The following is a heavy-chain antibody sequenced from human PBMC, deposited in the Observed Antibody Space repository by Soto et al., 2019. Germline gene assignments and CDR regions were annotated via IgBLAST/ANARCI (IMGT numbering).Heavy chain of an antibody. CDR2: IYYSGST. V-gene: IGHV4-31*03. CDR3: ARDADYGGSRGGMDV. CDR1: GGSVNNADYF. Sequence: QVRLEESGPGLVKPSETLSLICSVSGGSVNNADYFWSWIRHHPENGLEWIGYIYYSGSTRYNPSFKTRATLSIDTSKNQFSLRLNSVTVADTAVYFCARDADYGGSRGGMDVWGRGTTDTVSS. J-gene: IGHJ6*02. D-gene: IGHD4-17*01.